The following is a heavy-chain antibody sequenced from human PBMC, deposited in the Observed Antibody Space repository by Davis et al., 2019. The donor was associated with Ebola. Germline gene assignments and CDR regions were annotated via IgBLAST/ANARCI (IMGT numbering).Heavy chain of an antibody. CDR2: IIPVFGIP. Sequence: SVKVSCKASGGTFSSYGISWVRQAPGQGPDWMGGIIPVFGIPKYAQKFQGRVTITADESTSTAYMELSRLRAEDTAVYYCATLGTDPWGQGTLVTVSS. CDR1: GGTFSSYG. J-gene: IGHJ5*02. CDR3: ATLGTDP. V-gene: IGHV1-69*13.